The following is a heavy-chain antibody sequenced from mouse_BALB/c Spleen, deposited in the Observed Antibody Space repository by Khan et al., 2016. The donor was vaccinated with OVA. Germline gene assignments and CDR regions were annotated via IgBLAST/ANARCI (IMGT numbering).Heavy chain of an antibody. CDR3: ARRLYYGYYYAMDY. Sequence: VQLQQSGPELVKPGASVKISCKASGYTFTDYNMHWVKQSHGKSLEWIGYIYPYNGGTGYNQKFKSKATLTVDNSSSPAYMELRSLTSEDSAVYYCARRLYYGYYYAMDYWGQGTSVTVSS. CDR1: GYTFTDYN. J-gene: IGHJ4*01. CDR2: IYPYNGGT. D-gene: IGHD1-2*01. V-gene: IGHV1S29*02.